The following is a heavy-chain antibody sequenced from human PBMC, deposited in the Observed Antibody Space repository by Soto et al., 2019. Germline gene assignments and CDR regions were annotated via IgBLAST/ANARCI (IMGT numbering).Heavy chain of an antibody. CDR3: ARNYCSGGSCFDY. CDR2: IYYSGST. D-gene: IGHD2-15*01. Sequence: QVQLQESGPGLVKPSETLSLTCTVSGGSISSYYWSWIRQPPGKGLEWIGYIYYSGSTNYNPSLKSRVTISVDTSQNQFSLKLSSVTAADTAVYYCARNYCSGGSCFDYWGQGTLVTVSS. J-gene: IGHJ4*02. V-gene: IGHV4-59*01. CDR1: GGSISSYY.